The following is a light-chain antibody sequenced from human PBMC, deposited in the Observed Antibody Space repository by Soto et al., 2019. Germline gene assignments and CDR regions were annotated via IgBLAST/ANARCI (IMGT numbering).Light chain of an antibody. CDR3: QNYNRCHLN. CDR2: GAA. V-gene: IGKV3-15*01. Sequence: EIVITHSPATLSVSPWERATLSCRASQSVSSSLAWYQQKPGQAPRLLIYGAATRATGIPARFSGMGPRTAFPTTISSPQSEDSAVSSRQNYNRCHLNFGGG. J-gene: IGKJ4*01. CDR1: QSVSSS.